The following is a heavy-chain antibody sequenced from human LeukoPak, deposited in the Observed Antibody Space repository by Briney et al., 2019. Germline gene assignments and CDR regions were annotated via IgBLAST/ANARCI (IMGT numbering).Heavy chain of an antibody. V-gene: IGHV4-61*02. J-gene: IGHJ4*02. D-gene: IGHD3-10*01. Sequence: SQTLSLTCTVSGGSISSGSYYWSWIRQPAGKGLEWIGRIYTSGSTNYNPSLKSRVTISVDTSKNQFSLKLSSVTAADTAVYYCARASAPWFGELAKIGYYFDYWGQGTLVTVSS. CDR2: IYTSGST. CDR3: ARASAPWFGELAKIGYYFDY. CDR1: GGSISSGSYY.